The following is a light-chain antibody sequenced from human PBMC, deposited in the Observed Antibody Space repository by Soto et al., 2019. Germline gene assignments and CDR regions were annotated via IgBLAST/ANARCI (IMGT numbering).Light chain of an antibody. CDR2: DAS. CDR3: QQFNSYPFT. J-gene: IGKJ3*01. CDR1: QGISSA. Sequence: AIQLTQSPSSLSASVGDRVTITCRASQGISSALAWYQQKPGKAPKLLIYDASTLESGVPSRFSGSGSGTDFTRTISSLQPEDFATYYCQQFNSYPFTFCPGTKVDIK. V-gene: IGKV1-13*02.